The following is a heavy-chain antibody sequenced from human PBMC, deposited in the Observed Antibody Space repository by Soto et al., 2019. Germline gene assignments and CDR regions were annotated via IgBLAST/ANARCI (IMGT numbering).Heavy chain of an antibody. J-gene: IGHJ5*02. CDR2: IYYSGST. Sequence: SETLSLTCTVSGGSISSSSYYWGWIRQPPGKGLEWIGSIYYSGSTYYNPSLKSRVTISVDTSKNHFSLKLSSVTAADTAVYYCATQEVGGSYVYTFDPWGQGTLVTLL. V-gene: IGHV4-39*02. D-gene: IGHD1-26*01. CDR1: GGSISSSSYY. CDR3: ATQEVGGSYVYTFDP.